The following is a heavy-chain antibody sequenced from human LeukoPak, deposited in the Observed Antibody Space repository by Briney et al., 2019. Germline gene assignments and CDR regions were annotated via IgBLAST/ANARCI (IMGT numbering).Heavy chain of an antibody. CDR3: ASMTTVTPGTFDW. V-gene: IGHV4-4*07. CDR1: GPSVSTYY. Sequence: SETLSLTCTVSGPSVSTYYWSWIRQPAGKGLEWVGRIYTGGSTSYLPSLKRPLTMSVDTSTNPFSLQARSVTAADPAIYSCASMTTVTPGTFDWGGEGMLVTVSA. CDR2: IYTGGST. J-gene: IGHJ4*02. D-gene: IGHD4-17*01.